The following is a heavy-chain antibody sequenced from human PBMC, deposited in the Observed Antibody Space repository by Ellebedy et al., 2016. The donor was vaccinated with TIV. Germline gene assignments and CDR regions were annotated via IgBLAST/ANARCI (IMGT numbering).Heavy chain of an antibody. V-gene: IGHV5-51*01. CDR1: RYSFTSYW. CDR3: ARLTYYDSSRRVFDS. CDR2: IYPGDSDT. J-gene: IGHJ4*02. Sequence: PGGSLRLSCKSSRYSFTSYWIGLVRQMPGTGLEWVGIIYPGDSDTRYSPSFQGQVTISADKSISTAYLQWSSLKASDTAMYYCARLTYYDSSRRVFDSWGQGTLVTVSS. D-gene: IGHD3-22*01.